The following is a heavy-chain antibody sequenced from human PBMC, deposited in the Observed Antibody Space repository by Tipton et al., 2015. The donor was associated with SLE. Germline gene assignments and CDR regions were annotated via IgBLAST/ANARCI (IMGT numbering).Heavy chain of an antibody. CDR3: ARRRHYGDYDK. CDR1: GGSFSGGY. CDR2: ISHSGSN. Sequence: TLSLTCAVYGGSFSGGYWSWIRQAPGKGLEWIGEISHSGSNNYNPSLKSRVTVSVDTTKKHFSLKLGSVTAADTAVYYCARRRHYGDYDKWGQGTLVTVSS. V-gene: IGHV4-34*01. J-gene: IGHJ4*02. D-gene: IGHD4-17*01.